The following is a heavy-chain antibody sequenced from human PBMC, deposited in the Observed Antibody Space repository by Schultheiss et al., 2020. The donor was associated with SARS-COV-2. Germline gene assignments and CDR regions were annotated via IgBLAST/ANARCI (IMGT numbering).Heavy chain of an antibody. CDR2: VSSDGSST. D-gene: IGHD3-10*01. CDR1: GFTVSSNY. Sequence: GGSLRLSCAASGFTVSSNYMSWVRQAPGKGLEWVSRVSSDGSSTSYADSLKGRFTISRDNVKNTLYLQVDSLSAEDTAVYYCAIRLLWFGELPGDAFDIWGQGTMVTVSS. J-gene: IGHJ3*02. V-gene: IGHV3-74*01. CDR3: AIRLLWFGELPGDAFDI.